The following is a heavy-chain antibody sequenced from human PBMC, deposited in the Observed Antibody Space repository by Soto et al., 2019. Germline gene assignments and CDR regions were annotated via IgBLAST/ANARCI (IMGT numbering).Heavy chain of an antibody. CDR2: IYYSGST. Sequence: PSETLSLTCTVSGGSISSGDYYWSWIRQPPGKGLEWIGYIYYSGSTYYNPSLKSRVAISVDTSKNQFSLKLSSVTAADTAVYYCAREFADSSGYYSIIWGQGTLVTVSS. CDR3: AREFADSSGYYSII. D-gene: IGHD3-22*01. V-gene: IGHV4-30-4*01. CDR1: GGSISSGDYY. J-gene: IGHJ4*02.